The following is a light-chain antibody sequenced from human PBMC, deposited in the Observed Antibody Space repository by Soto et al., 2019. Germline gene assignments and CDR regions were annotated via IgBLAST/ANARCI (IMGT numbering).Light chain of an antibody. V-gene: IGKV1-39*01. CDR1: QSISSY. CDR2: AAS. J-gene: IGKJ1*01. CDR3: QQYHSFLT. Sequence: DIQMTQSPSSLSASVGDRVTITCRASQSISSYLNWYQQKPGKAPKLLIYAASSLQSGVPSRFSGSGSGTDFTPTISNLQPDDFATYYCQQYHSFLTFGQGTKVDIK.